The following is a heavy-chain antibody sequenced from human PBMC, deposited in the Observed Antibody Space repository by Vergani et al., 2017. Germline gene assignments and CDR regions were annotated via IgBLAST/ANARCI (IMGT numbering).Heavy chain of an antibody. CDR2: IYHSGST. V-gene: IGHV4-39*07. D-gene: IGHD1-20*01. CDR3: ARFLTGTTIYYYYGMDV. J-gene: IGHJ6*02. Sequence: QLQLQESDPGLVKPSETLSLTCTVSGGSIRSTFYYWGWIRQPPGKGLEWIGEIYHSGSTNYNPSLKSRVTISVDKSKNQFSLKLSSVTAADTAVYYCARFLTGTTIYYYYGMDVWGQGTTVTVSS. CDR1: GGSIRSTFYY.